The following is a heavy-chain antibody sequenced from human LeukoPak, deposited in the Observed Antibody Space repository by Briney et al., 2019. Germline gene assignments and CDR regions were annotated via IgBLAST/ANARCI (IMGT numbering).Heavy chain of an antibody. V-gene: IGHV3-30*02. Sequence: GGSLRLSCAASGLTFSSYGMHWVRQAPGKGLEWVAFIRYDGSNKYYADSVKGRFTISRNNSKNTLYLQMNSLRAEDTAVYYCAKDRSRSIWSGYPFDYWGQGTLVTVSP. CDR1: GLTFSSYG. J-gene: IGHJ4*02. D-gene: IGHD3-3*01. CDR3: AKDRSRSIWSGYPFDY. CDR2: IRYDGSNK.